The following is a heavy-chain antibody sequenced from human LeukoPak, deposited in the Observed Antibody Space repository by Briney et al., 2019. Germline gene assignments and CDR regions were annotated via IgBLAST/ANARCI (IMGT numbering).Heavy chain of an antibody. CDR1: GGSISSGSYY. Sequence: SETLSLVCTVSGGSISSGSYYWSWIRQPAGKGLEWIGRIYTSGSTNYNPSLKSRVTISVDTSKNQFSLKLSSVTAADTAVYYCARVGPGSGSQPFDYWGLGTLVTVSS. V-gene: IGHV4-61*02. CDR2: IYTSGST. CDR3: ARVGPGSGSQPFDY. D-gene: IGHD3-10*01. J-gene: IGHJ4*02.